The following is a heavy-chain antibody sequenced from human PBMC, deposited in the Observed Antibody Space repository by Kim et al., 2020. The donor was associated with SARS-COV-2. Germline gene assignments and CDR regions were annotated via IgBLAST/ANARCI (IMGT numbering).Heavy chain of an antibody. CDR3: AKRGAGGAFDI. Sequence: TYYADSVKGRFTISRDNSKNTLYLQMNSLRAEDTAVYYCAKRGAGGAFDIWGQGTMVTVSS. V-gene: IGHV3-23*01. J-gene: IGHJ3*02. D-gene: IGHD3-10*01. CDR2: T.